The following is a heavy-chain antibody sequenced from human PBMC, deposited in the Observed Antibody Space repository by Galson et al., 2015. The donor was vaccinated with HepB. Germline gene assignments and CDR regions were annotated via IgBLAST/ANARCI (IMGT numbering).Heavy chain of an antibody. D-gene: IGHD5-12*01. J-gene: IGHJ4*02. V-gene: IGHV3-33*08. Sequence: SLRLSCAASGFTFSSYGMHWVRQAPGKGLEWVAVIWYDGSNKYYADSVKGRFTISRDNSKNTLYLQMNSLRAEDTAVYYCARDLEATTYFDYWGQGTLVTVSS. CDR2: IWYDGSNK. CDR3: ARDLEATTYFDY. CDR1: GFTFSSYG.